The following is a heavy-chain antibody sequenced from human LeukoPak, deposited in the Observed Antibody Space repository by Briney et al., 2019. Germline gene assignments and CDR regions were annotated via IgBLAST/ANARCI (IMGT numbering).Heavy chain of an antibody. CDR2: ISTYNDNT. J-gene: IGHJ4*02. CDR1: GYTFTSYG. CDR3: ARDRVKMTMVTGRGY. V-gene: IGHV1-18*01. Sequence: ASVKVSCKASGYTFTSYGLSWVRQAPGQGLEWMGWISTYNDNTHYAQKFQDRVTMTTDTSTSTAYMELRSLRSDDTAVYYCARDRVKMTMVTGRGYWGQGTLVTVSS. D-gene: IGHD4/OR15-4a*01.